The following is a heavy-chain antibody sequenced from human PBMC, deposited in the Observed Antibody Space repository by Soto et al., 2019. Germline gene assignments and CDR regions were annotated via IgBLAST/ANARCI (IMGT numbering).Heavy chain of an antibody. CDR1: GYTFTSYG. CDR2: ISAYNGNT. D-gene: IGHD2-8*01. V-gene: IGHV1-18*01. CDR3: ATRGGYCTNGVCYADNWFDP. Sequence: ASVKVSCKASGYTFTSYGISWVRQAPGQGLEWMGWISAYNGNTNYAQKLQGRVTMTTDTSTSTAYMELRSLRSDDTAVYYCATRGGYCTNGVCYADNWFDPWGQGTLVTVSS. J-gene: IGHJ5*02.